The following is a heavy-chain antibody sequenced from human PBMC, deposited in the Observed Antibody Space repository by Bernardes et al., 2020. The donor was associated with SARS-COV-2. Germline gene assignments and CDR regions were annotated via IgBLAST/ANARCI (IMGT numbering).Heavy chain of an antibody. CDR2: IKEDGSES. V-gene: IGHV3-7*03. D-gene: IGHD4-4*01. CDR1: GFTFTTYN. Sequence: GGSLRLYCAASGFTFTTYNMSWVRQAPGKGLEWVARIKEDGSESYFADSVKGRFTISRDNAKNSLYLQMNSLRAEDTAVYYCARGGNYGDHWGQGTLVTVAS. J-gene: IGHJ4*02. CDR3: ARGGNYGDH.